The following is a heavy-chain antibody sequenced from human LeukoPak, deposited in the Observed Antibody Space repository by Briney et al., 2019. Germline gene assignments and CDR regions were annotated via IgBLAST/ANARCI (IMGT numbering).Heavy chain of an antibody. J-gene: IGHJ4*02. Sequence: PSETLSLTCAVYGGSFSGYYWSWIRQPPGKGLEWIGEINHSGSTNYNPSLKSRVTISVDTSKNQFSLKLSSVTAADTAVYYCASMRDGYNHWGFDYWGQGTLVTVSS. CDR2: INHSGST. V-gene: IGHV4-34*01. CDR1: GGSFSGYY. CDR3: ASMRDGYNHWGFDY. D-gene: IGHD5-24*01.